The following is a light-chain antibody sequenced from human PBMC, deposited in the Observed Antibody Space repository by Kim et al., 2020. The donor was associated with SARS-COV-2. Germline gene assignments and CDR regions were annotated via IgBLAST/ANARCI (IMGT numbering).Light chain of an antibody. V-gene: IGKV1-39*01. CDR3: QQSYSSPIA. J-gene: IGKJ5*01. CDR2: AAS. CDR1: QSIISY. Sequence: GAVGDRVTSRWRASQSIISYLIWHQQNRGKAPKLLMYAASTVQSGFPSSFSGSGSGTDFILTISSLQPEDVATYYCQQSYSSPIAFGQGTRLEIK.